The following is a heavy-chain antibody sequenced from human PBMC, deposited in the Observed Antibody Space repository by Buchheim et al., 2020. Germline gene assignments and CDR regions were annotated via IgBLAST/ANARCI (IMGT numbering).Heavy chain of an antibody. Sequence: EVQLVESGGGLVQPGGSLRLSCAASGFTLSSYWMHWVRQVPGKGLVWVSRISYRDGTITDYADSVQGRFTISRDDARNTLYLQMNSLRVEDTSVYYCVRDLVGPFDNWGQGTL. D-gene: IGHD2-15*01. CDR2: ISYRDGTIT. V-gene: IGHV3-74*01. J-gene: IGHJ4*02. CDR1: GFTLSSYW. CDR3: VRDLVGPFDN.